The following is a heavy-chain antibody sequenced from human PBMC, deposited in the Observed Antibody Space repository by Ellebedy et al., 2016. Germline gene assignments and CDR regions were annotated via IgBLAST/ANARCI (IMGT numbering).Heavy chain of an antibody. CDR3: ARDGTYLLDY. CDR2: IKKDGSEQ. D-gene: IGHD2-21*01. V-gene: IGHV3-7*01. CDR1: GFTFSSYW. J-gene: IGHJ4*02. Sequence: GESLKISXEASGFTFSSYWMTWVRQAPGKGLEWVANIKKDGSEQNYVGSVRGRFTISRDNAKNSLYLQMNSLRDEDTAVYFCARDGTYLLDYWGQGTLVTVSS.